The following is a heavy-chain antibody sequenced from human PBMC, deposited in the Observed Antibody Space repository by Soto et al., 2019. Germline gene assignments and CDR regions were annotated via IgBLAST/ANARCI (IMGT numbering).Heavy chain of an antibody. V-gene: IGHV1-69*13. J-gene: IGHJ4*02. CDR2: IIPIFGTA. Sequence: GASVKVSCKASGGTFSSYAISWVRQAPGQGLEWMGGIIPIFGTANYAQKFQGRVTITADESTSTAYMELSSLRSEDTAVYYCARVSDDDILTGYYFYYFDYWGQGNLVTVSS. D-gene: IGHD3-9*01. CDR3: ARVSDDDILTGYYFYYFDY. CDR1: GGTFSSYA.